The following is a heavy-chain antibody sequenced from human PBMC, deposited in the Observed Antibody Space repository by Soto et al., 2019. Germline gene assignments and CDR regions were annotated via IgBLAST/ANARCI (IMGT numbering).Heavy chain of an antibody. V-gene: IGHV4-61*08. CDR2: ISYSGSA. J-gene: IGHJ4*02. CDR1: GDSVNTVGSF. D-gene: IGHD2-2*01. Sequence: QVQLQESGPGLVKPSETLSLTCAVSGDSVNTVGSFWAWIRRPPERALELLGKISYSGSALYNSSLGGRVAILLDSPANQFSLRLSSVTAADTALYFCARVCCYGRLEYWGQGATVIVSS. CDR3: ARVCCYGRLEY.